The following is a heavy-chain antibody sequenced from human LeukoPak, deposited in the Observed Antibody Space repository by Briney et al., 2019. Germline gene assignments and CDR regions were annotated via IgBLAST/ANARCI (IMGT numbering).Heavy chain of an antibody. CDR2: IYYSGST. CDR1: GGSISSSSYY. D-gene: IGHD2-15*01. Sequence: SETLSLTCTVSGGSISSSSYYWGWIRQPPGKGLEWIGSIYYSGSTYYNPSLKSRVTISVDTSKNQFSLKLSSVTAADTAVYYCARRPTCGGGSCYSGFDYWGQGTLVTVSS. CDR3: ARRPTCGGGSCYSGFDY. V-gene: IGHV4-39*01. J-gene: IGHJ4*02.